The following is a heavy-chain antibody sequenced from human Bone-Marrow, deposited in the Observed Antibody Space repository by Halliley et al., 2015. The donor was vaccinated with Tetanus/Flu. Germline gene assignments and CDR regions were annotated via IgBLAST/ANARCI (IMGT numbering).Heavy chain of an antibody. J-gene: IGHJ4*02. CDR2: ISAAGGVT. V-gene: IGHV3-23*01. Sequence: SLRLSCVASGFSFSSYGVGWVRQAPGKGLERVSSISAAGGVTYLADSVKGRFAISRDNSKNTVYLQMNSLRAEDTAVYFCARAFRRGPTYDSWGQGALVTVSS. CDR1: GFSFSSYG. CDR3: ARAFRRGPTYDS.